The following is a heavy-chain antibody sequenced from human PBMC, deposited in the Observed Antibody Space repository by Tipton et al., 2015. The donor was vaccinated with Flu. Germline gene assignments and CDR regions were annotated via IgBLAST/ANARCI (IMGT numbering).Heavy chain of an antibody. CDR2: INDSGST. D-gene: IGHD3-10*01. CDR3: ARGLYGSGSYQWRYFDS. J-gene: IGHJ4*02. Sequence: TLSLTCVVSGYFIRENFYWGWVRQSPGKGLEWIGEINDSGSTNYNPSLKSRVTISVDTSKNQFSLKLSSVTAADTAVYYCARGLYGSGSYQWRYFDSWGQGTLVTVSS. CDR1: GYFIRENFY. V-gene: IGHV4-34*01.